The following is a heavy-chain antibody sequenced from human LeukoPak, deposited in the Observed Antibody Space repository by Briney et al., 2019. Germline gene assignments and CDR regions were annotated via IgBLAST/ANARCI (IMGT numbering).Heavy chain of an antibody. CDR1: GGSISSSTYY. Sequence: SETLSLTCTVSGGSISSSTYYWGWIRQPPGKGLEWIGSISYSGSSYYNPSLKSRVTISVGTSKNQFSLKVSSVTAADTAVYYCARLFYDFWSGHYYYHMDVWGKGTTVTVSS. J-gene: IGHJ6*03. V-gene: IGHV4-39*01. CDR2: ISYSGSS. CDR3: ARLFYDFWSGHYYYHMDV. D-gene: IGHD3-3*01.